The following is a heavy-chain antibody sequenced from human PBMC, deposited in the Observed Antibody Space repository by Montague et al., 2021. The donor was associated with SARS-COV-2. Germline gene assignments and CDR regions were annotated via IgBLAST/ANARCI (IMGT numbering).Heavy chain of an antibody. V-gene: IGHV6-1*01. Sequence: CAISGDSVSSNSATWNWVRQSPSRGRVWLGSIYYRYKWYNDYPVSVRGRVTINPDTSKNQFSLQLNSVTPEDTAIYYCTSGREGNYNVMDAWGQGTTVTVSS. D-gene: IGHD1-1*01. CDR2: IYYRYKWYN. CDR3: TSGREGNYNVMDA. CDR1: GDSVSSNSAT. J-gene: IGHJ6*02.